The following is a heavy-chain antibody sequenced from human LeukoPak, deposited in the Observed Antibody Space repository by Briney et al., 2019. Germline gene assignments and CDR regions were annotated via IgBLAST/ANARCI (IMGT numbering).Heavy chain of an antibody. V-gene: IGHV3-7*01. CDR2: INQDGSEK. Sequence: GGSLRLSCAASGFTFSSYWMSWVGQAAGKGGEGVANINQDGSEKYYVDSVKGRFTISRDNAKNSLYLQMNSLRAEDTAVYYCARDLTISVGPSWFDPWGQGTLVTVSS. CDR1: GFTFSSYW. D-gene: IGHD3-3*01. CDR3: ARDLTISVGPSWFDP. J-gene: IGHJ5*02.